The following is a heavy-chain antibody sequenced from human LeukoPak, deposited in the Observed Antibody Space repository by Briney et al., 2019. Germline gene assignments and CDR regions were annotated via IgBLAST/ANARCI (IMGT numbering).Heavy chain of an antibody. CDR1: GYSFTSYW. V-gene: IGHV5-51*01. Sequence: PGESLKISCKGSGYSFTSYWIGWVRQMPGKSLELMRIIYPGDSDTRYSPSFQGQVTISADKSISTAYLQWSSLKASDTAMYYCARAGYYDSSGFFDYWGQGTLVTVSS. J-gene: IGHJ4*02. CDR2: IYPGDSDT. D-gene: IGHD3-22*01. CDR3: ARAGYYDSSGFFDY.